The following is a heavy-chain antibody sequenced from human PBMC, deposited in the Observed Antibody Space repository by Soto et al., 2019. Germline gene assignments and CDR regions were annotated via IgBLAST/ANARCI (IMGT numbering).Heavy chain of an antibody. CDR1: GQYFSGYY. Sequence: SETLSRTCAVYGQYFSGYYCSGIRHPPGKGLEWIGEVNHSGSTNYNPSPKSRVTISVDTSKNQFSLKLSSVTAADTAVYYCASQPRAQLEWPYYYYYMDVWGKGTTVTVSS. J-gene: IGHJ6*03. CDR3: ASQPRAQLEWPYYYYYMDV. D-gene: IGHD3-3*01. V-gene: IGHV4-34*01. CDR2: VNHSGST.